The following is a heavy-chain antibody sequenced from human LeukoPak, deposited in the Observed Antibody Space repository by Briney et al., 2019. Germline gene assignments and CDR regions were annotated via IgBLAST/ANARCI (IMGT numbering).Heavy chain of an antibody. CDR2: IYSGGST. Sequence: PGGSLRLSCAASGFTVSSNYMSWVRQAPGKGREWVSVIYSGGSTYYADSVKGRFTISRDNSKNTLYLQMNSLRAEDTAVYYCARDLGSYGSVDAFDIWGQGTMVTVSS. CDR3: ARDLGSYGSVDAFDI. D-gene: IGHD5-18*01. CDR1: GFTVSSNY. V-gene: IGHV3-53*01. J-gene: IGHJ3*02.